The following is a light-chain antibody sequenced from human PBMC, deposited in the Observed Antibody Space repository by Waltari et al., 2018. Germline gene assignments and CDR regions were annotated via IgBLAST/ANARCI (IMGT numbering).Light chain of an antibody. Sequence: EIVMTQSPATLSVSPGQRATLSCGASQSVGSNLAWYQQTPAQAPRLIIYRASTRSTNSPAMFSGSGSGTEFNLTISSLQSEDFAVYYCQEYNNWHRMYTFGQGTKLEIK. J-gene: IGKJ2*01. CDR2: RAS. CDR1: QSVGSN. CDR3: QEYNNWHRMYT. V-gene: IGKV3-15*01.